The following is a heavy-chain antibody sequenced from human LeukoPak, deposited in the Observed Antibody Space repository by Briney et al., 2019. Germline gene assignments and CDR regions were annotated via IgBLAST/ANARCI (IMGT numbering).Heavy chain of an antibody. CDR1: GFAFSSYA. D-gene: IGHD3-10*01. J-gene: IGHJ4*02. CDR2: IHDDGVTS. V-gene: IGHV3-23*01. Sequence: GGSLRLSCEASGFAFSSYAMSWLRRGPGKGLEWVSTIHDDGVTSYYADAVKGRFTISRHNSRNTLNLQMHGLRAEDTALYYCERHWRSQGKHTSGSHYAPLDYWGQGTQVTVSS. CDR3: ERHWRSQGKHTSGSHYAPLDY.